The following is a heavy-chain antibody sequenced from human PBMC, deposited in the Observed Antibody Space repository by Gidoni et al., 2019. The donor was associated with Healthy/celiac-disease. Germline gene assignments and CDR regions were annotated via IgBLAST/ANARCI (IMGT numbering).Heavy chain of an antibody. CDR2: ITPFNGNT. CDR1: GYTFTYRY. D-gene: IGHD5-18*01. J-gene: IGHJ6*02. V-gene: IGHV1-45*02. Sequence: QMQLVQSGAEVKKTGSSVKVSCKASGYTFTYRYLHWVRQAPGQALEWMGWITPFNGNTNYAQKFQDRVTITRDRSMSTAYMELSSLRSEDTAMYYCATNLGDTAMEYGMDVWGQGTTVTVSS. CDR3: ATNLGDTAMEYGMDV.